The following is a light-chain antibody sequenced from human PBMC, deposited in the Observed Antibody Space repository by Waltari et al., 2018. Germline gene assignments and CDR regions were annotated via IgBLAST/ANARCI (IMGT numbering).Light chain of an antibody. J-gene: IGLJ3*02. V-gene: IGLV2-14*03. CDR2: DVN. CDR3: SSFTSSSTWV. Sequence: QSALTQPASVSGSPGQSITISCTGTSSDVGDYNYVSWYQQHPGKAPKLMIYDVNNPPSGVSTRFSGSKSGNTASLTISGLQAEDEADYYCSSFTSSSTWVFGGGTKLTVL. CDR1: SSDVGDYNY.